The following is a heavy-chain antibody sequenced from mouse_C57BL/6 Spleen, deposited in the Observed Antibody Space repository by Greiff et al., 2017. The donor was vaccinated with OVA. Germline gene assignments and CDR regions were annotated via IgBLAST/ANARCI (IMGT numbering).Heavy chain of an antibody. J-gene: IGHJ2*01. Sequence: QVQLQQSGAELARPGASVKMSCKASGYTFTSYTMHWVKQRPGQGLEWIGYINPSSGYTKYNQKFKDKATLTADKSSSTAYMQLSSLTSEDSAVYYCARWDAKGFDYWGQGTTLTVSS. CDR2: INPSSGYT. CDR1: GYTFTSYT. CDR3: ARWDAKGFDY. V-gene: IGHV1-4*01. D-gene: IGHD4-1*01.